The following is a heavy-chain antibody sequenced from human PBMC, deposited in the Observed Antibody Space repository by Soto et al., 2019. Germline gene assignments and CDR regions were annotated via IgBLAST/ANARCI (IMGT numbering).Heavy chain of an antibody. CDR3: ARRGGGVVLAATTPFDY. V-gene: IGHV4-4*02. J-gene: IGHJ4*02. CDR2: IYHSGST. CDR1: SGSITSANW. D-gene: IGHD2-15*01. Sequence: QVPLQESGPRLVRPSGTLSLTCTVSSGSITSANWWSWVRQPPGRGLEWIGEIYHSGSTNYNLSLKSRVTLSVDKSKNQFSLSLSSVTAAVTAMYYCARRGGGVVLAATTPFDYWGQGTLVTVSS.